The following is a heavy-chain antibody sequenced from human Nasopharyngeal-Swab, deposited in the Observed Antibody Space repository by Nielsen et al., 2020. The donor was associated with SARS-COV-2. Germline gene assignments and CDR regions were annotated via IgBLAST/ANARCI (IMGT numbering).Heavy chain of an antibody. CDR2: IYPGDSDT. D-gene: IGHD1-1*01. Sequence: GGSLRLSCKGSRYSFTSYWIGWVRQMPGKGLEWMGIIYPGDSDTRYSPSFQGQVTISADKSISTAYLQWSSLKASDTAMYYCARPTNHDRAFDIWGQGTMVTVSS. CDR3: ARPTNHDRAFDI. V-gene: IGHV5-51*01. CDR1: RYSFTSYW. J-gene: IGHJ3*02.